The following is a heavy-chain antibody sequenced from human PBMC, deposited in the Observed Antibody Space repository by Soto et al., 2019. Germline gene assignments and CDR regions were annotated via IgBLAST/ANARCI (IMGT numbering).Heavy chain of an antibody. CDR3: ARDGTFGAKGGSLDI. V-gene: IGHV3-33*01. CDR2: FWYDGSNK. Sequence: QVPLVESGGGVVQPGRSLRLSCAASGFTFRTYGMHWVRQAPGKGLEWVAIFWYDGSNKYYAESVKGRVTISRDNSKNTLYLKMSSLRAEDTAVYYCARDGTFGAKGGSLDIWGQGTMVTVSS. D-gene: IGHD3-16*01. J-gene: IGHJ3*02. CDR1: GFTFRTYG.